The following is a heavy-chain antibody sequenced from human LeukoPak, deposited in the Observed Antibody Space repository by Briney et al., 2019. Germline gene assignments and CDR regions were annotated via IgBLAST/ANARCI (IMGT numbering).Heavy chain of an antibody. CDR2: IIPIFGTA. Sequence: SVKVSCKASGGTFSSYAISWVRQAPGQGLEWMGGIIPIFGTANYAQKFQGRVTITTDESTSTAYMELSSLRSEDTAVYYCASRGTVEMATIYAYNWFDPWGQGTLVTVSS. J-gene: IGHJ5*02. CDR1: GGTFSSYA. CDR3: ASRGTVEMATIYAYNWFDP. V-gene: IGHV1-69*05. D-gene: IGHD5-24*01.